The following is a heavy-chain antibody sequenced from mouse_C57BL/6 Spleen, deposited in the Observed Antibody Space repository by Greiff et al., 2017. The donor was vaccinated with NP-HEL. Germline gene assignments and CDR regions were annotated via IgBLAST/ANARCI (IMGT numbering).Heavy chain of an antibody. Sequence: QVQLQQPGAELVKPGASVKLSCKASGYTFTSYWMQWVKQRPGQGLEWIGEIDPSDSYTNYNQKFKGKATLTVDTSSSTAYMQLSSLTSEDSAVYYCARGRNDALLVGFAYWGQGTLVTVSA. CDR2: IDPSDSYT. CDR3: ARGRNDALLVGFAY. V-gene: IGHV1-50*01. CDR1: GYTFTSYW. D-gene: IGHD2-10*01. J-gene: IGHJ3*01.